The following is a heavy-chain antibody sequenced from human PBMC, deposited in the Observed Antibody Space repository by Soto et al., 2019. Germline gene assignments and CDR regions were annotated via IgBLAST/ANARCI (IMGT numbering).Heavy chain of an antibody. Sequence: SETLSLTCAVSGYSISSGYYWGWIRQPPGKGLEWIWSIYHSGSTYYNPSLKSRVTISVDTSKNQFSLKLSSVTAADTAVYYCAKSHGGAAAIYYYYYGMDVWGQGTTVTVSS. CDR2: IYHSGST. V-gene: IGHV4-38-2*01. D-gene: IGHD2-2*01. CDR1: GYSISSGYY. J-gene: IGHJ6*02. CDR3: AKSHGGAAAIYYYYYGMDV.